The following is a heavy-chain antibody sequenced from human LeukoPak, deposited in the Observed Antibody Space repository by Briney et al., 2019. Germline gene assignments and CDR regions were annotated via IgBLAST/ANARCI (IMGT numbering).Heavy chain of an antibody. CDR1: GFTFSSYG. Sequence: GGSLRLSCAASGFTFSSYGMHWVRQAPGKGLEWVAVISYDGSNKYYADSVKGRFTISRDSSKNTLYLQMNSLRAEDTAVYYCALGYGSGSYYDYWGQGTLVTVSS. D-gene: IGHD3-10*01. CDR3: ALGYGSGSYYDY. V-gene: IGHV3-30*03. J-gene: IGHJ4*02. CDR2: ISYDGSNK.